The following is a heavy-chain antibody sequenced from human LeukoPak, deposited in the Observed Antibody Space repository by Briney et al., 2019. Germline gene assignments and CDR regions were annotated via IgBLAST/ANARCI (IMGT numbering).Heavy chain of an antibody. CDR1: GGSISSYY. J-gene: IGHJ5*02. D-gene: IGHD6-13*01. CDR3: ARERAVAAAGYNWFDP. CDR2: IYTSGST. V-gene: IGHV4-4*07. Sequence: PSETLSLTCTVSGGSISSYYWSWIRQPAGKGLEWIGRIYTSGSTNYNPSLKSRVTMSVDTSKNQFSLKLSSVTAADTAVYYCARERAVAAAGYNWFDPWGQGTLVTVSS.